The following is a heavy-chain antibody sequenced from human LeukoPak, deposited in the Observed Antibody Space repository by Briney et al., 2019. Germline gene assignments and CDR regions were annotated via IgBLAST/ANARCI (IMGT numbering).Heavy chain of an antibody. D-gene: IGHD6-13*01. CDR3: ARAAMAASDTRYFIL. V-gene: IGHV1-18*01. CDR2: ISGYNGKT. J-gene: IGHJ1*01. Sequence: ASVKVSCKASGYTFTSYGISWVRQAPGQGLEWMGWISGYNGKTNYAQNLQDRVTMTTDTSTSTAYMELRSLRSDDTAVYFCARAAMAASDTRYFILWGQGTLVTVSS. CDR1: GYTFTSYG.